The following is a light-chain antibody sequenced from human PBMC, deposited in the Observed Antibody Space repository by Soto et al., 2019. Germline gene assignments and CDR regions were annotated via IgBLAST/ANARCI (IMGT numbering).Light chain of an antibody. V-gene: IGKV1-39*01. CDR3: QQSYRTPT. CDR2: GTS. Sequence: DIQTTQSPSSLSASVGYRVTITCRASQSISSYLNWYQQKPGKAPKLLIYGTSTLQSGVPSRFSGSGSGTDYTLTISSLQPEDFATYYCQQSYRTPTFGQGTRLEIK. CDR1: QSISSY. J-gene: IGKJ5*01.